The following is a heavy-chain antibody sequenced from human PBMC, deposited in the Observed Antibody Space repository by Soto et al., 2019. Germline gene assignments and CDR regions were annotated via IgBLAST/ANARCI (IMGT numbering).Heavy chain of an antibody. CDR2: INAGNGNT. CDR1: GYTFTSYA. J-gene: IGHJ4*02. V-gene: IGHV1-3*01. D-gene: IGHD6-13*01. CDR3: ARDQTPGIAAAPDY. Sequence: ASVKVSCTASGYTFTSYAMHWVRQAPGQRLEWMGWINAGNGNTKYSQKFQGRVTITRDTSASTAYMELSSLRSEDTAVYYCARDQTPGIAAAPDYWGQGTLVTVSS.